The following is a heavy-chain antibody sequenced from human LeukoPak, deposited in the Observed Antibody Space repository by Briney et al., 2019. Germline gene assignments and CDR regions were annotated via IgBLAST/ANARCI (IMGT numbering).Heavy chain of an antibody. Sequence: SETLSLTCTVSGGSISSYYWSWIRQPPGKGLEWIGYIYYSGSTNYNPSLKSRVTISVDTSKNQFSLKLGSVTAADTAVYYCARGGRLPSRAYYYYMDVWGKGTTVTVSS. CDR1: GGSISSYY. V-gene: IGHV4-59*01. CDR2: IYYSGST. CDR3: ARGGRLPSRAYYYYMDV. J-gene: IGHJ6*03. D-gene: IGHD3-16*01.